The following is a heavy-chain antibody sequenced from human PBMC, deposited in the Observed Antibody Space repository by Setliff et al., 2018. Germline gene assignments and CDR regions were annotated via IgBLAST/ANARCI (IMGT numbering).Heavy chain of an antibody. Sequence: SVKVSCKASGGTFSSYAISWVRQAPGQGLEWMGGIIPIFGTANYAQKFQGRVTITADESTSTAYMELSSLRPEDTAVYYCASPCPHGWSGYYGVGWFDPWGQGTLVTVSS. J-gene: IGHJ5*02. V-gene: IGHV1-69*13. D-gene: IGHD3-3*01. CDR2: IIPIFGTA. CDR3: ASPCPHGWSGYYGVGWFDP. CDR1: GGTFSSYA.